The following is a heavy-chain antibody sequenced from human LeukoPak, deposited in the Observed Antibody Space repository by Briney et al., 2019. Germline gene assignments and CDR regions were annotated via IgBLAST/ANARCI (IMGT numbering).Heavy chain of an antibody. CDR2: MSYDGSHE. V-gene: IGHV3-30*04. J-gene: IGHJ4*02. CDR3: ARAFGGSYSSTVDY. CDR1: GFTFSNYA. Sequence: GGSLRLSCVVSGFTFSNYAMHWVRQAPGQAPGKGLEWVAVMSYDGSHEYYADSVKGRYTISRDNPKSTLYLQMNSLRPEDTAVYYCARAFGGSYSSTVDYWGQGTLVTVSS. D-gene: IGHD1-26*01.